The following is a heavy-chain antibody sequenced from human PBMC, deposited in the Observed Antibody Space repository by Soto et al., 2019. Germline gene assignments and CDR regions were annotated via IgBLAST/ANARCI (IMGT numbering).Heavy chain of an antibody. CDR1: GYTFTSYG. J-gene: IGHJ4*02. CDR3: ARVAITMIVVLTPPLDS. V-gene: IGHV1-18*01. CDR2: ISAYNGNT. D-gene: IGHD3-22*01. Sequence: QVQLVQSGAEVKKPGASVKVSCKASGYTFTSYGISWVRQAPGQGLEWMGWISAYNGNTNYAQKLQGRVTMTTDTATSTAYMELRSLRSDDTAVYYCARVAITMIVVLTPPLDSWGQGTLVTVSS.